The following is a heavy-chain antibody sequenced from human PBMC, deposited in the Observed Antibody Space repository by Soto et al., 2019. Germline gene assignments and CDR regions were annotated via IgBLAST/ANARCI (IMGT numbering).Heavy chain of an antibody. J-gene: IGHJ3*02. CDR1: GGSISSSSYY. CDR2: IYYSGST. Sequence: PSETLSLTCTVSGGSISSSSYYWGWIRQPPGKGLEWIGSIYYSGSTYYNPPLKSRVTISVDTSKNQFSLKLSSVTAADTAVYYCARQGWGGPILWFGELRHAFDIWGQGTMVTVSS. D-gene: IGHD3-10*01. CDR3: ARQGWGGPILWFGELRHAFDI. V-gene: IGHV4-39*01.